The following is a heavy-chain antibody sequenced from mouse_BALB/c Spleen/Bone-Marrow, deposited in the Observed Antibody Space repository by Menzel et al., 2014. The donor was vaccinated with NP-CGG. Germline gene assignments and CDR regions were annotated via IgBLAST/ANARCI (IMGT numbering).Heavy chain of an antibody. CDR2: IRSKSNNYAT. CDR3: VRHMDY. CDR1: GFTFNTYA. Sequence: EVKVEESGGGLVQPKGSLKLSCAASGFTFNTYAMNWVRQAPGKGLEWVARIRSKSNNYATYYADSVKDRFTISRDDSQSMLYLQMNNLKTEDTAMYYCVRHMDYWGQGTSVTVPS. J-gene: IGHJ4*01. V-gene: IGHV10-1*02.